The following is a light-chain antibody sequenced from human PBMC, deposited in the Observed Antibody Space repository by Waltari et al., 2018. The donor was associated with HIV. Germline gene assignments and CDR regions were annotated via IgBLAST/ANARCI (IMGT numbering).Light chain of an antibody. V-gene: IGLV2-14*03. J-gene: IGLJ2*01. CDR1: ARDIGDYNY. Sequence: QSALTQPASVSGAPGQSITLSCTGSARDIGDYNYVSWYQQHPGKAPKLVIYDVSNRPSGVSNRFSGSKSANTASLTISGLQAEDEADYYCSSYTRTGPWLFGGRTKVTVL. CDR2: DVS. CDR3: SSYTRTGPWL.